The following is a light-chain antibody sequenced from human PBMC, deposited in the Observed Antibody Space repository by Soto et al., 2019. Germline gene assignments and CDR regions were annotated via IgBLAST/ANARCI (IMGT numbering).Light chain of an antibody. CDR3: QQANSFPT. V-gene: IGKV1-5*01. CDR2: DAS. J-gene: IGKJ5*01. Sequence: DIQMTQSPSTLSASVGDRVTIPCRSSQTITRWMAWYQQKPGKAPKLLIYDASTLESGVPSRFSGSRSGTEFTLTISSLQPDDFATYYCQQANSFPTFGQGTRLEI. CDR1: QTITRW.